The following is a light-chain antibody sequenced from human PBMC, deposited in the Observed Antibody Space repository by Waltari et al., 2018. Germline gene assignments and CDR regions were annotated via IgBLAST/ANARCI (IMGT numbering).Light chain of an antibody. CDR3: QSYYGTDWV. CDR1: SGSIASNY. J-gene: IGLJ3*02. Sequence: NFMLTQPHSVSESPGKTVTISCTRSSGSIASNYVQWYQQRPGSAPTTVIYENNQRPSGVSDQFSGSIDSSSNAAPLTISGLKAEDEADYYCQSYYGTDWVFGGGTKLTVL. CDR2: ENN. V-gene: IGLV6-57*04.